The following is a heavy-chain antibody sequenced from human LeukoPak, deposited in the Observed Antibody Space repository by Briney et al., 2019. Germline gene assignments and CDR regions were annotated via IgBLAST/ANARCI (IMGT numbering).Heavy chain of an antibody. CDR2: ISWNSGSI. Sequence: QLGGSLRLSCAASGFTFDDYAMHWVRQAPGKGLEWVSGISWNSGSIGYADSVKGRFTISRDNAKNSLYLQMNSLRAEDTALYYCAKDIDPAYYGSGFDYWGQGTLVTVSS. CDR1: GFTFDDYA. CDR3: AKDIDPAYYGSGFDY. D-gene: IGHD3-10*01. J-gene: IGHJ4*02. V-gene: IGHV3-9*01.